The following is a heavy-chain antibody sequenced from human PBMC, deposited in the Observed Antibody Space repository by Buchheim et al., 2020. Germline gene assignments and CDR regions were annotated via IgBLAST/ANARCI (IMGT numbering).Heavy chain of an antibody. J-gene: IGHJ5*02. CDR1: GFTFRNYW. V-gene: IGHV3-7*03. CDR2: INEDGIEK. CDR3: AKHSIP. Sequence: EVYLVESGGGLVQPGGSLRLSCAASGFTFRNYWMNWVRQAPGKGLEWVANINEDGIEKYYVDSVKGRLTISRDNAMSSVYLQMSSLRVEDTAVYYCAKHSIPWGQGT. D-gene: IGHD2/OR15-2a*01.